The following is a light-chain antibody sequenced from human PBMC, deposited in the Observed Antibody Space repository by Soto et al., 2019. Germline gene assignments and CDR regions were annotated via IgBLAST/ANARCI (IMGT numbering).Light chain of an antibody. Sequence: EIVLTQSPGTLSLSPGERATLSCRASQSVSYNYVAWYQQKPGQAPRLLIYGASSKATGIPDRFSGSGSGTDFTLTISRLEPEDFAVYFCQQYGSSPRTFGQGTKVEIK. CDR3: QQYGSSPRT. CDR2: GAS. CDR1: QSVSYNY. J-gene: IGKJ1*01. V-gene: IGKV3-20*01.